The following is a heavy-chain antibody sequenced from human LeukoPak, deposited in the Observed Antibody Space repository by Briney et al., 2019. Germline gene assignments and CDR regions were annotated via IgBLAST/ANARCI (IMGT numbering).Heavy chain of an antibody. Sequence: SETLSLTCTVSGDSISTYYWNWIRQPAGKGLEWIGCIYTSGSTNYNPSLKSRVIMSVDTSKNQFSLKLSSVTAADTAVYYCARDFLSSKWYYFDYWGQGTLVTVSS. J-gene: IGHJ4*02. V-gene: IGHV4-4*07. D-gene: IGHD6-13*01. CDR3: ARDFLSSKWYYFDY. CDR1: GDSISTYY. CDR2: IYTSGST.